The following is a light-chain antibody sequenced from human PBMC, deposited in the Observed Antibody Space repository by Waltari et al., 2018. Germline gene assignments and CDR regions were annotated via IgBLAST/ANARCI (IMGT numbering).Light chain of an antibody. V-gene: IGKV4-1*01. Sequence: DIVMTQSPDSLAVSRGERATINCKSSQSVLYSSNNKNHLAWYQQKPGQPPKLLIYGASTRESGVPDRFSGSGSGTDFTLTISSLEAEDVAVYYCQQYYDIPITFGQGTRLEIK. CDR2: GAS. CDR1: QSVLYSSNNKNH. CDR3: QQYYDIPIT. J-gene: IGKJ5*01.